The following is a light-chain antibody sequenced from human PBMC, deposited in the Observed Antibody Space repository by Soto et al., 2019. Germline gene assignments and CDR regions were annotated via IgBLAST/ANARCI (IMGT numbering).Light chain of an antibody. CDR2: DAS. J-gene: IGKJ1*01. V-gene: IGKV1-5*01. Sequence: DIQMTQSPSTLSASVGDRVTITCRASQSISSWLAWYQQKPGKAPKLLIYDASSLGSGVPSRFSGSGSGTEFTLTISSLQTDDFATYYCQQYKSYWTFGQGTKVDIK. CDR1: QSISSW. CDR3: QQYKSYWT.